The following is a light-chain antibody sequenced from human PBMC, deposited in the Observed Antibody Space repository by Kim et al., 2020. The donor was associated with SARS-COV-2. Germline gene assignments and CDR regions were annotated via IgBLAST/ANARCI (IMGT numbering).Light chain of an antibody. CDR1: QGITNS. J-gene: IGKJ2*01. V-gene: IGKV1-16*02. CDR2: TAS. CDR3: QQYNSHPPT. Sequence: SSAGDRVPITCRASQGITNSLVWFQQKPGKAPKSLIHTASSLQGGVPSKFSGSGSGTNFTLTISSLQPEDSATYYCQQYNSHPPTFGQGTKLEI.